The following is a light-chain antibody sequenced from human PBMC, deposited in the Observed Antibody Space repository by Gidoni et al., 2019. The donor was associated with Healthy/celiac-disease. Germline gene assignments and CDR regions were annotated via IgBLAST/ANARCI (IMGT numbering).Light chain of an antibody. J-gene: IGKJ2*01. CDR1: QSVSSSD. CDR2: GAS. V-gene: IGKV3-20*01. Sequence: EIVLTQSPGTLSLSPGERDTLSCRASQSVSSSDLDCYQQKPGQAPRLLIYGASSRSTVIPDRFSCSGSGTDFTLTLSSLEPESFSVYYCQQYGCSPPMSPFGQGTKLEIK. CDR3: QQYGCSPPMSP.